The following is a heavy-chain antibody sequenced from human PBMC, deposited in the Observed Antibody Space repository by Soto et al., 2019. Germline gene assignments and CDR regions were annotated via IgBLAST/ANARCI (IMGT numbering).Heavy chain of an antibody. Sequence: ASVKVSCKASGYTFTGYYMHWVRQAPGQGLEWMGWINPNSGGTNYAQKFQGWVTMTRDTSISTAYMELSRLRSDDTAVYYCARGSGEVVAATYYYYYGMDVWGQGTTVTVS. J-gene: IGHJ6*02. D-gene: IGHD2-15*01. V-gene: IGHV1-2*04. CDR3: ARGSGEVVAATYYYYYGMDV. CDR1: GYTFTGYY. CDR2: INPNSGGT.